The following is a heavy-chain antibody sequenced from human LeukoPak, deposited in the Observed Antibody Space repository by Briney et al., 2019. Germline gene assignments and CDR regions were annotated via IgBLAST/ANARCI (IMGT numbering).Heavy chain of an antibody. CDR1: GYTFTGYY. J-gene: IGHJ4*02. CDR2: ISAYNGNT. V-gene: IGHV1-18*04. D-gene: IGHD3-22*01. Sequence: ASVKASCKASGYTFTGYYMHWVRQAPGQGLEWMGWISAYNGNTNYAQKLQGRVTMTTDTSTSTAYMELRSLTSDDTAVYYCAGACGYDSSGYSEAYFDYWGQGTLVTVSS. CDR3: AGACGYDSSGYSEAYFDY.